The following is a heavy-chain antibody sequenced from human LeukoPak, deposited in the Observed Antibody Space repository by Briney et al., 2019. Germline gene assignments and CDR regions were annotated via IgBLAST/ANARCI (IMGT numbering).Heavy chain of an antibody. CDR2: ISFDGSEK. V-gene: IGHV3-30*04. D-gene: IGHD2-21*02. CDR1: GFTFSSYT. CDR3: ARSNDCGGNCYPFDY. J-gene: IGHJ4*02. Sequence: PGGSLRLSCAASGFTFSSYTIHWVRQAPGRGLEWVALISFDGSEKYYADSVKGRFTISRDKSKNTLYLQMNSLRADDTAVYYCARSNDCGGNCYPFDYWGQGTLVTVSS.